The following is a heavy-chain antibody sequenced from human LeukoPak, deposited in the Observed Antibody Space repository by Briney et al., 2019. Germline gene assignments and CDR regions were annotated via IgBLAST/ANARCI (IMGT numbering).Heavy chain of an antibody. V-gene: IGHV3-23*01. J-gene: IGHJ4*02. CDR1: GFTFSNYV. CDR2: ISGGGGAT. D-gene: IGHD1-14*01. CDR3: AKHRSGIATSGSNY. Sequence: GGSLRLSCAASGFTFSNYVMSWVRQAPGKGLEWVSVSLISGGGGATYYADSVKGRFTISRDDSKNTLFLQMNNLRVEDTAVYFCAKHRSGIATSGSNYWGQGTLVSVSS.